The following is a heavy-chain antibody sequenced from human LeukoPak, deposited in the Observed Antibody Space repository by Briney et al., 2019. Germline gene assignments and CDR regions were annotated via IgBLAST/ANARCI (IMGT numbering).Heavy chain of an antibody. V-gene: IGHV3-30*02. CDR2: IRYDGSNK. CDR3: AKDRGSSGWYEGPLFDY. CDR1: GFTFSSYV. J-gene: IGHJ4*02. Sequence: GGSLRLSCAASGFTFSSYVMTWVRQAPGKGLEWVAFIRYDGSNKYYADSVKGRFTISRDNSKNTLYLQMNSLRAEDTAVYYCAKDRGSSGWYEGPLFDYWGQGTLVTVSS. D-gene: IGHD6-19*01.